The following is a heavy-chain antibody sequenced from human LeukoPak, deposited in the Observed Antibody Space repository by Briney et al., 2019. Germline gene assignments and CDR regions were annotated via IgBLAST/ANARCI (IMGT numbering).Heavy chain of an antibody. D-gene: IGHD1-26*01. J-gene: IGHJ4*02. CDR3: ARHSVSSPHYFDY. V-gene: IGHV4-59*08. CDR1: GGSINSYY. CDR2: IYYSGST. Sequence: SETLSLTCTVSGGSINSYYWSWLRQPPGKGLEWIGFIYYSGSTHYKSFLKSRVTISVDTSKNQFSLRLSSVTAADTAIYYCARHSVSSPHYFDYWGQGTLVTVSS.